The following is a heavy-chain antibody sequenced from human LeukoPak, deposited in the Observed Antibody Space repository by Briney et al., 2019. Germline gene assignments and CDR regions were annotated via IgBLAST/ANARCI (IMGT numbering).Heavy chain of an antibody. V-gene: IGHV4-39*01. Sequence: SETLSLTCTVSGGSISSSSYYWGWIRQPPRKGLEWIGSIYYSGSTYYNPSLKSRVTISVDTSKNQFSLKLSSVTAADTAVYYCASHLGYCSGGSCFTFDYWGQGTLVTVSS. CDR1: GGSISSSSYY. CDR2: IYYSGST. D-gene: IGHD2-15*01. CDR3: ASHLGYCSGGSCFTFDY. J-gene: IGHJ4*02.